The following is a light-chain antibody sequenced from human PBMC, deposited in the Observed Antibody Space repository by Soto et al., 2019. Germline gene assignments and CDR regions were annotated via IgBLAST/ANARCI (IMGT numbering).Light chain of an antibody. CDR1: SSDVGAYNF. Sequence: QSALTQPASVSGSPGQSITISCTGTSSDVGAYNFVSWYQQHPGKAPKLMIYDVTNRPSGVSCRFSGSKSGNTASLPISGLQAEDGSYYYCSSYTTSNTLVFGAGTKLTVL. CDR2: DVT. J-gene: IGLJ2*01. CDR3: SSYTTSNTLV. V-gene: IGLV2-14*03.